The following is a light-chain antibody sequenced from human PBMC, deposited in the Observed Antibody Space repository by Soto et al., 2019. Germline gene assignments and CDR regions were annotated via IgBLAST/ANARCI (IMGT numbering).Light chain of an antibody. CDR1: QGIRNS. J-gene: IGKJ1*01. Sequence: DIQMTQSPRSLSASVGDRVTIPCRASQGIRNSLGWYQQKPGKAPKRLIYAASSLQSGVPSRFSGSGSGTEFTLTISSLQPEDFATYYCLQHYDYSWTFGQGTKVDIK. V-gene: IGKV1-17*01. CDR3: LQHYDYSWT. CDR2: AAS.